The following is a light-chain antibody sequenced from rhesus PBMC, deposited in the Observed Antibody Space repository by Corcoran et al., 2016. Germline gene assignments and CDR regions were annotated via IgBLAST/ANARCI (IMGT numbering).Light chain of an antibody. CDR2: GAS. V-gene: IGKV3-31*02. CDR3: QETSNLWT. CDR1: QSVRSY. J-gene: IGKJ1*01. Sequence: EIVMTQSPATLSLSPGETATISCRTSQSVRSYSAWYQQKPGQAPGLLIYGASSRATGIPDRFSGSGSGTDFTLTISSLEPEDFAVYYCQETSNLWTFGQGTKVEIK.